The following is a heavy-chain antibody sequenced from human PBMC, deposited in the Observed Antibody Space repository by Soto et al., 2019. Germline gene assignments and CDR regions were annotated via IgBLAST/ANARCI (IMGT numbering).Heavy chain of an antibody. V-gene: IGHV4-59*01. Sequence: SETLSLTCNVSGVSISNYYWNWIRHPPWKRLEWIGYISDSGSTKYNPSLMSRVTISADMSKNQVSLKVKSVAAADTAIYYCARACLGGVKQSDYFDHCGKGTRATVSS. CDR1: GVSISNYY. J-gene: IGHJ4*02. CDR3: ARACLGGVKQSDYFDH. CDR2: ISDSGST. D-gene: IGHD3-16*01.